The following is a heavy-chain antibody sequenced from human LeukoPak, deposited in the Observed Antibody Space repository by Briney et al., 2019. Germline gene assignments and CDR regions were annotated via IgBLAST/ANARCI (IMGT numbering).Heavy chain of an antibody. J-gene: IGHJ4*02. CDR2: IYYSGST. Sequence: SQTLSLTCTVSGGSISSGGYYWSWIRQHPGKGLEWIGYIYYSGSTYYNPSLKSRVTISVDTSKNQFSLKLSSVTAADTAMYYCARGPEPYYYDSSGYYSYWGQGTLVTVSS. D-gene: IGHD3-22*01. CDR1: GGSISSGGYY. CDR3: ARGPEPYYYDSSGYYSY. V-gene: IGHV4-31*03.